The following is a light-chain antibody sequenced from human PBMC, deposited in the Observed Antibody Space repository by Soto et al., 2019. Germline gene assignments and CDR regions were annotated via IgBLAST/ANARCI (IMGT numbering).Light chain of an antibody. Sequence: DIQMTQSPSSLSASVGDRVTITCRASQGISNYLAWYQQKPGKVPELLIYAASTLQSGVPSRFTGSRSATDFTLTISSMQPEAVATYYCQKYNHAPAFGGGTKVQIK. CDR1: QGISNY. CDR3: QKYNHAPA. V-gene: IGKV1-27*01. CDR2: AAS. J-gene: IGKJ4*01.